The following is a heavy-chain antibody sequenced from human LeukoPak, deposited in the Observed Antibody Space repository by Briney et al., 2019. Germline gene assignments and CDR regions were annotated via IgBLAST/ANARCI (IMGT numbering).Heavy chain of an antibody. CDR3: AKEDKGLPN. CDR2: ISSSGGTT. CDR1: GFTFSTYA. J-gene: IGHJ4*02. Sequence: PGRSLRLSCAASGFTFSTYAMSWVRQAPGKGLDWVSSISSSGGTTYYADSVKSRFTISRDNSKNTLYLQMNSLRAEDTAVYYCAKEDKGLPNWGQGTLVTVSS. V-gene: IGHV3-23*01.